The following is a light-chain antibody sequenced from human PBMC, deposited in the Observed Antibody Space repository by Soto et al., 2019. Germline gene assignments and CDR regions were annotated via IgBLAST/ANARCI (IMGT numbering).Light chain of an antibody. J-gene: IGLJ3*02. V-gene: IGLV1-47*02. Sequence: QSALTQPAAVSGSPGQSITISCTGTSSDVGSYNLVSWYQQFPGAAPKVVIYGDDQRPSGVPDRFSGSRSGASASLAISGLRSEDEADYHCAAWDDSLNGPVFGGGTKVTVL. CDR2: GDD. CDR3: AAWDDSLNGPV. CDR1: SSDVGSYNL.